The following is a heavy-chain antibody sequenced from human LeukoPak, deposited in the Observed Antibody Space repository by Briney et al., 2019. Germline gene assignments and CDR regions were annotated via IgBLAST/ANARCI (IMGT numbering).Heavy chain of an antibody. CDR3: AIPSSYDGSRYYHAY. CDR1: GIILASYW. J-gene: IGHJ4*02. Sequence: GGTLRRSGAASGIILASYWLNWVGQALGKGLVWVANIGKDGTETAYMGSVKGQFTISRDNARKLLFLQMNSLRADDTAVYYCAIPSSYDGSRYYHAYWGQGTLVPVSS. CDR2: IGKDGTET. V-gene: IGHV3-7*01. D-gene: IGHD3-22*01.